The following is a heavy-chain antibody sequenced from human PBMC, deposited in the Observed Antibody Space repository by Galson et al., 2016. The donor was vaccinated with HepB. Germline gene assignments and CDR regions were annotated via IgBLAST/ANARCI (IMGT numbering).Heavy chain of an antibody. CDR1: GGSFTDYY. CDR2: INHGGST. Sequence: ETLSLTCAVYGGSFTDYYWSWIRQPPGKGLEWIGEINHGGSTNYNPSLKSRVSASVDKSKNQFSLKLRSVTAADTAVYYCARSSAGLQYYYDIRGYSSHPFDYWGQGTLVTGSP. CDR3: ARSSAGLQYYYDIRGYSSHPFDY. D-gene: IGHD3-22*01. V-gene: IGHV4-34*01. J-gene: IGHJ4*02.